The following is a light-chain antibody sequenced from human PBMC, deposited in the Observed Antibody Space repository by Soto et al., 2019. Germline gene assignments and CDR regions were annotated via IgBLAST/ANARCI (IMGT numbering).Light chain of an antibody. CDR1: TSNIGNNY. V-gene: IGLV1-51*01. CDR2: DNN. Sequence: QSVLTQPPSVSAAPGQKVTISCSGSTSNIGNNYVSWYQQLPGTAPKLLIYDNNKRPSGIPDRFSGSKSGTSATLGITGLLTGDEADYYCGTWDSSLSAYVFGTETKLTVL. J-gene: IGLJ1*01. CDR3: GTWDSSLSAYV.